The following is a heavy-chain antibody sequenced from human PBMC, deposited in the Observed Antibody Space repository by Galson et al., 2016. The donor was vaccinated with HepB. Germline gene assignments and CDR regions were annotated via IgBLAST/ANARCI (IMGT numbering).Heavy chain of an antibody. CDR2: ISTGGTTI. J-gene: IGHJ2*01. V-gene: IGHV3-48*04. CDR1: GFTFRLYS. CDR3: ARDPYCGGACNSPRYFDR. D-gene: IGHD2-21*02. Sequence: SLRLSCAASGFTFRLYSMYWVRQAPGKGLDWVSYISTGGTTIYYADSVKGRFTISRDNAKNLLYLQMNSLRVEDTAVYYCARDPYCGGACNSPRYFDRWGRGTLVTVSS.